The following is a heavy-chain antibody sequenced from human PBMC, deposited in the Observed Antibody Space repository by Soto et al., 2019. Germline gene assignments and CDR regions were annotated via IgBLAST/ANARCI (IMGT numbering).Heavy chain of an antibody. J-gene: IGHJ4*02. CDR2: IKYDGTGT. CDR3: VRGDGDYHDGNGYLGRH. D-gene: IGHD5-18*01. V-gene: IGHV3-74*03. Sequence: PGGTLRLSCASSGFSFRDYCMQWVRQAPGKGLVWVSRIKYDGTGTMYADSVKGRLSISRDNAKNTLYLQMNSLRVEDTAVYYCVRGDGDYHDGNGYLGRHWGQGT. CDR1: GFSFRDYC.